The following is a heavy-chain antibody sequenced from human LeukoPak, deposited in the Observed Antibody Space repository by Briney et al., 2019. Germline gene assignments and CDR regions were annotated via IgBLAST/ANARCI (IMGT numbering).Heavy chain of an antibody. CDR3: ARASDPWLQLT. J-gene: IGHJ5*02. D-gene: IGHD5-24*01. CDR2: IKQDGSEK. CDR1: GFTFSNYW. V-gene: IGHV3-7*05. Sequence: GGSLRLSCAAPGFTFSNYWMIWVRQAPGKGLEWVGNIKQDGSEKRYADSVRGRFSISRDNAQTSLYLQMNSLRAEDTAVYYCARASDPWLQLTWGQGTLVTVSS.